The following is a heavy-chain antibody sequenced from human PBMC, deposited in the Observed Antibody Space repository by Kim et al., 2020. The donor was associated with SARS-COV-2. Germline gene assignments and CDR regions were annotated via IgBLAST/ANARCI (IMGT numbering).Heavy chain of an antibody. CDR3: ARLAIRLDYYNYGLDV. J-gene: IGHJ6*01. CDR2: VYHNGAT. V-gene: IGHV4-39*01. CDR1: GGSVNSDSHY. Sequence: SETLSLTCTVSGGSVNSDSHYWAWIRQPPGKGLEWIGTVYHNGATYYTPSLSSRVTMSIDSSNNQFSLELRLVTAADTAVYYCARLAIRLDYYNYGLDV.